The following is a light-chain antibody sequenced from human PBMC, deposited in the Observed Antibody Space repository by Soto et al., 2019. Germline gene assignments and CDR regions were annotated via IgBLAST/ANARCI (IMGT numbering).Light chain of an antibody. J-gene: IGKJ1*01. CDR2: GAS. CDR1: QSVTSNY. CDR3: QQYGSSVWT. Sequence: IVLTQSPGTLSLSPGERATLSCRASQSVTSNYIAWYQQKLVQAPRLTLFGASSRATGIPDRFSGSGSGIDFSLTISRLEPEDFAVYYCQQYGSSVWTFGQGTKVEIK. V-gene: IGKV3-20*01.